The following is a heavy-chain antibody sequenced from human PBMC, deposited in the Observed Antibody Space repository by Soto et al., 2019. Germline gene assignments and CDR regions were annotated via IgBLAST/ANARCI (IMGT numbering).Heavy chain of an antibody. J-gene: IGHJ4*02. D-gene: IGHD3-22*01. V-gene: IGHV1-69*13. CDR1: GGTFSGYT. Sequence: GPSVKVSCKASGGTFSGYTITWVRQAPGQGLEWMGGITPMFGTPNYAQKFQGRVTITADESTSTAYMELSSLRSEDTAMYYCARDGTLYDSSAYYYLYWGQGTLVTVSS. CDR2: ITPMFGTP. CDR3: ARDGTLYDSSAYYYLY.